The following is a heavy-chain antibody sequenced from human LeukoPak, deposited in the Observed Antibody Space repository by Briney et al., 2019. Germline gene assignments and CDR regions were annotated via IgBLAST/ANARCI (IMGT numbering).Heavy chain of an antibody. CDR2: INPNSGGT. J-gene: IGHJ3*02. CDR3: AAIGEYCSSTSCSDAFDI. D-gene: IGHD2-2*01. V-gene: IGHV1-2*04. CDR1: GYTFTGYY. Sequence: ASVKVSCKASGYTFTGYYMHWVRQAPGQGLEWMGWINPNSGGTNYAQKFQGWVTMTRDTSISTAYMELSRLRSDDTAVYYCAAIGEYCSSTSCSDAFDIWGQGTMVTVSS.